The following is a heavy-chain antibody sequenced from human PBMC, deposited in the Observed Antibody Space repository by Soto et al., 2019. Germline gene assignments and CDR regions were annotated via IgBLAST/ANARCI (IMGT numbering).Heavy chain of an antibody. CDR2: MNPNTGNS. Sequence: GASVKVSCKAFGYTFTSYDIYWVRQATGQGLEWMGWMNPNTGNSAYAQKFQGRVTVTSDTSINTVHMELSSLRSGDTAVYYCARRAETNGWNGFGADKYYFDFWGQGTLVTVS. CDR1: GYTFTSYD. D-gene: IGHD1-1*01. V-gene: IGHV1-8*01. CDR3: ARRAETNGWNGFGADKYYFDF. J-gene: IGHJ4*02.